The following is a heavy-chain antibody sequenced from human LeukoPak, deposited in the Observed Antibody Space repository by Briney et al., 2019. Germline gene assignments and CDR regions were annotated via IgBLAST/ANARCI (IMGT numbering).Heavy chain of an antibody. CDR1: GFTFSSYW. J-gene: IGHJ4*02. CDR2: IKRDGSEK. V-gene: IGHV3-7*01. CDR3: ARDYSGYSNY. Sequence: GGSLRLSCAASGFTFSSYWMTWVRQAPGKGLEWVANIKRDGSEKYYMDSVKGRFTISRDNAKNSLYLQMNSLRAEDTAVYYCARDYSGYSNYWGQGTLVTVSS. D-gene: IGHD4-11*01.